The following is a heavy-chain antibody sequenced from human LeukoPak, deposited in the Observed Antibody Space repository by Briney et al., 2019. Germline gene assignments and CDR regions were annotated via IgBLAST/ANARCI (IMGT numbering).Heavy chain of an antibody. D-gene: IGHD6-13*01. Sequence: GGSLRLSCAASGFTFSGYWMSWVRQAPGKGLEWVANIKQDGSEKYYVDSVKGRFTISRDNAKNSLYLQMNSLRAEDTAVYYCARDMAAAPDYWGQGTLVTVSS. V-gene: IGHV3-7*03. CDR1: GFTFSGYW. CDR2: IKQDGSEK. CDR3: ARDMAAAPDY. J-gene: IGHJ4*02.